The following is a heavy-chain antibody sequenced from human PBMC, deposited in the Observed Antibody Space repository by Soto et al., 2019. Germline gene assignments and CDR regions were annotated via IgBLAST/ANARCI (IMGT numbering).Heavy chain of an antibody. Sequence: SETLSLTCTVSGGSISSYYWSWIRQPPGKGLEWIGYIYYSGSTNYNPSLKSRVTISVDTSKNQFSLKLSSVTAADTAVYYCARLIISYDILTGPAFDYWGQGTLVTVSS. CDR1: GGSISSYY. J-gene: IGHJ4*02. D-gene: IGHD3-9*01. V-gene: IGHV4-59*08. CDR2: IYYSGST. CDR3: ARLIISYDILTGPAFDY.